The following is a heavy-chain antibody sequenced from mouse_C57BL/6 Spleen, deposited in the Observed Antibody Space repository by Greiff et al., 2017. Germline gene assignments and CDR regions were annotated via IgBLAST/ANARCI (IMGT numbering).Heavy chain of an antibody. D-gene: IGHD2-12*01. V-gene: IGHV1-81*01. J-gene: IGHJ2*01. CDR1: GYNFTSYG. Sequence: QVQLKESGAELARPGASVKLSCKASGYNFTSYGISWVKQRTGQGLEWIGEIDPRSGNTYYNEKFKGKATLTADKSSSTAYMALRSLTSEDSAVNFCEAYTYAILFAYWGQGTTLTVSS. CDR2: IDPRSGNT. CDR3: EAYTYAILFAY.